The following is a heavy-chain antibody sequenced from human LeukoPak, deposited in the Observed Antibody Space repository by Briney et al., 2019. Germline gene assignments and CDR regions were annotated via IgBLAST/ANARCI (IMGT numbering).Heavy chain of an antibody. D-gene: IGHD1-1*01. J-gene: IGHJ4*02. Sequence: ASVKVSFKASGYTFTGYYMHWVRRAPGQGLEWMGWINPDSGGTKYAQKFQGRVTMTRDTSISTAYMELSGLRSDDTALYYCARDLEGLERYFDYWGQGTLVTVSS. CDR3: ARDLEGLERYFDY. V-gene: IGHV1-2*02. CDR1: GYTFTGYY. CDR2: INPDSGGT.